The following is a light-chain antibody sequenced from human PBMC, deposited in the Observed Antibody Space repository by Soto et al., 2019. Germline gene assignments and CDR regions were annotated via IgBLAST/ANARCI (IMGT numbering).Light chain of an antibody. CDR3: QQYNNWPPWT. J-gene: IGKJ1*01. CDR2: GAS. V-gene: IGKV3-15*01. CDR1: PSVTNF. Sequence: ETVMTQSPATLTVSPGGRATLSCRASPSVTNFLAWYQQKPGQAPRLLIYGASTRATGIPARFSGSGSGTDFTLTISSLQSEDFAVYYCQQYNNWPPWTFGQGTKVDIK.